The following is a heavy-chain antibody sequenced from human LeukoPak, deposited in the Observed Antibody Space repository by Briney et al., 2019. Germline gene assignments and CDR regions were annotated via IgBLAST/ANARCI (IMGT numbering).Heavy chain of an antibody. D-gene: IGHD2-15*01. J-gene: IGHJ4*02. CDR2: IYSGGST. Sequence: PGGSLRLSCAASGFTVSSNYMSWVRQAPGKGLEWVSVIYSGGSTYYADSVKGRFTISRDNSKNTLYLQMNSLRAEDTAVYYSARGGYPQFSDYWGQGTLVTVSS. CDR3: ARGGYPQFSDY. CDR1: GFTVSSNY. V-gene: IGHV3-66*01.